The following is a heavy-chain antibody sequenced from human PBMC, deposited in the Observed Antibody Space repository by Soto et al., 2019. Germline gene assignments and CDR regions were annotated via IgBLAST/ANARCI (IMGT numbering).Heavy chain of an antibody. J-gene: IGHJ4*02. CDR1: GFTFSSYS. D-gene: IGHD6-13*01. V-gene: IGHV3-23*01. Sequence: EVQLLQSGGGSVQPGGSLRLSCAASGFTFSSYSMTWVRQAPGKGLQWVSSITGSGGNTYYRDSVKGRFTISRDNSKNTGDLQLNRLRVEETALYCCAKVHLGSSWFSDLIFWVQGARVTVSS. CDR2: ITGSGGNT. CDR3: AKVHLGSSWFSDLIF.